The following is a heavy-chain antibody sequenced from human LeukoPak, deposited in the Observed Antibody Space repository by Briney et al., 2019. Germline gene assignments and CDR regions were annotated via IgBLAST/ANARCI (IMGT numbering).Heavy chain of an antibody. J-gene: IGHJ3*02. CDR3: ARGPYPRYCSSTSCASSAFDI. V-gene: IGHV1-2*02. CDR1: GFTFTDYY. Sequence: ASMKVSCKPSGFTFTDYYMHWVRQAPGQGLEWMGWINPNSGGTNYAQKFQGRVTMTRDTSISTAYMELSRLRSDDTAVYYCARGPYPRYCSSTSCASSAFDIWGQGTMVTVSS. CDR2: INPNSGGT. D-gene: IGHD2-2*01.